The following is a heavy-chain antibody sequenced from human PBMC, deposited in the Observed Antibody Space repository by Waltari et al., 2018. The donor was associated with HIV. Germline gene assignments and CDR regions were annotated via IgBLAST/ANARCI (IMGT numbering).Heavy chain of an antibody. D-gene: IGHD3-9*01. V-gene: IGHV3-74*01. CDR3: ARGRYFDWLLLYNWFDP. Sequence: EVQLVESGGGLVQSGGSLRLSCAASGFTFSSYWMHWVRHAPGKGLVWVSRINSDGSSTSYADSVKGRFTISRDNAKNTLYLQMNSLRAEDTAVYYCARGRYFDWLLLYNWFDPWGQGTLVTVSS. CDR2: INSDGSST. CDR1: GFTFSSYW. J-gene: IGHJ5*02.